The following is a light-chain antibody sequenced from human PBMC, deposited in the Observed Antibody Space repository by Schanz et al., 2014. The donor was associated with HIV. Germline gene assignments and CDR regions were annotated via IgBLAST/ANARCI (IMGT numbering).Light chain of an antibody. CDR3: QQYDTSSWT. J-gene: IGKJ1*01. Sequence: DIQMTQSPSSLSASVGDRVTITCRASQAIRNFLAWYQQKSGEVPKLLIYSASTLQSGVPSRFSGSASGTDFTLTITNLQPEDVATYYCQQYDTSSWTFGQGTKVEIK. CDR2: SAS. CDR1: QAIRNF. V-gene: IGKV1-27*01.